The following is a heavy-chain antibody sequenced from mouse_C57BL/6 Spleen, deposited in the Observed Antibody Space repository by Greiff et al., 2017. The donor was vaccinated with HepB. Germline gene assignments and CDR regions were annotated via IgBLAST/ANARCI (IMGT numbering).Heavy chain of an antibody. J-gene: IGHJ2*01. Sequence: QVQLQQSGPELLKPGASVKISCKASGYAFSSSWMNWVKQRPGKGLEWIGRIYPGDGDTNYNGKFKGKATLTADKSSSTAYMQLSSLTSEDSAVYFCARDGNYPYYFDYWGQGTTLTVSS. CDR2: IYPGDGDT. V-gene: IGHV1-82*01. D-gene: IGHD2-1*01. CDR1: GYAFSSSW. CDR3: ARDGNYPYYFDY.